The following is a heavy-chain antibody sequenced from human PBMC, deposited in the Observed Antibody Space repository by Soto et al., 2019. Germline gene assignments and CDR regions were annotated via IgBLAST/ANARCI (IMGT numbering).Heavy chain of an antibody. CDR3: AADRVTMVRGVTVYYYYYGMDV. V-gene: IGHV1-58*01. Sequence: SVKVSCKASGFTFTCSAVQWVRQARGQRLEWIGWIVVGSGNTNYAQKFQERVTITRDMSTSTAYMELSSLRSEDTAVYYCAADRVTMVRGVTVYYYYYGMDVWGQGTTVTVSS. J-gene: IGHJ6*02. D-gene: IGHD3-10*01. CDR2: IVVGSGNT. CDR1: GFTFTCSA.